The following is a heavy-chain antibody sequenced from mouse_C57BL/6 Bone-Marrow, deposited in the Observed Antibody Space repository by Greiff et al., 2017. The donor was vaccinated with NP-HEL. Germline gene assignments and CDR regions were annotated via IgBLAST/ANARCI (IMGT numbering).Heavy chain of an antibody. Sequence: EVKLMESGAELVRPGASVKLSCTASGFNIKDDYMHWVKQRPEQGLDWIGWIDPENGDTEYASKLQGKATITADPSSTTAYLQLSSLTSEDTAVYYCTTLVITTVVPFDYWGQGTTLTVSS. J-gene: IGHJ2*01. D-gene: IGHD1-1*01. CDR2: IDPENGDT. CDR3: TTLVITTVVPFDY. CDR1: GFNIKDDY. V-gene: IGHV14-4*01.